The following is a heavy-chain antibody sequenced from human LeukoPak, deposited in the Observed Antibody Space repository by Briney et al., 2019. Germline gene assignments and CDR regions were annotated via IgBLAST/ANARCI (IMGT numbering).Heavy chain of an antibody. D-gene: IGHD4-17*01. CDR2: ISGGGGRT. CDR1: GFTLSIYA. J-gene: IGHJ4*02. CDR3: AKDGEIYGDYGFDY. Sequence: GGSLRLPCAASGFTLSIYAMRWVRQAPGKGLEWVSAISGGGGRTYYADSVKSRFTISRDNSKNTLYLQMNSLRAEDTAVYYCAKDGEIYGDYGFDYWGQGTLVTVSS. V-gene: IGHV3-23*01.